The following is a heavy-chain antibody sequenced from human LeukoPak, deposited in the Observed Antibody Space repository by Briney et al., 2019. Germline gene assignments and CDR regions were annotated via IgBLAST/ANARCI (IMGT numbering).Heavy chain of an antibody. D-gene: IGHD3-3*01. CDR2: IRYDGSNK. Sequence: PGGSLRLSCAASGFTFSSSWMHWVRQAPGKGLEWVAFIRYDGSNKYYADSVKGRFTISRDNSKNTLYLQMNSLRAEDTAVYYCAKDRSITIFGVVITDSFQHWGQGTLVTVSS. CDR1: GFTFSSSW. V-gene: IGHV3-30*02. CDR3: AKDRSITIFGVVITDSFQH. J-gene: IGHJ1*01.